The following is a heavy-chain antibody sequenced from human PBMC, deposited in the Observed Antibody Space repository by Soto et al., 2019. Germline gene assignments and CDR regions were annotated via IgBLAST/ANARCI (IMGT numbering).Heavy chain of an antibody. CDR1: GGTFSSYT. J-gene: IGHJ6*03. Sequence: SVKVSCKASGGTFSSYTISWVRQAPGQGLEWMGRIIPILGTANYAQKFQGRVTITADKSTSTAYMELSSLRSEDTAVYYCAIGATVTTGSYNYYYYMDVWGKGTTVTVSS. V-gene: IGHV1-69*08. D-gene: IGHD4-4*01. CDR3: AIGATVTTGSYNYYYYMDV. CDR2: IIPILGTA.